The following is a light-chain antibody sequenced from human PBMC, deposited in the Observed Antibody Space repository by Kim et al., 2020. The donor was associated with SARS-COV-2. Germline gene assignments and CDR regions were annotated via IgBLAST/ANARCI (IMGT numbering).Light chain of an antibody. CDR1: SGHSSSA. J-gene: IGLJ3*02. V-gene: IGLV4-69*01. CDR3: QTWGTGIGV. CDR2: LNSDGSH. Sequence: ASGKLTCTLSSGHSSSAIAWHQQQPEKGPRYLMKLNSDGSHSKGDGIPDRFSGSSSGAERYLTISSLQSEDEADYYCQTWGTGIGVFGGGTKVTVL.